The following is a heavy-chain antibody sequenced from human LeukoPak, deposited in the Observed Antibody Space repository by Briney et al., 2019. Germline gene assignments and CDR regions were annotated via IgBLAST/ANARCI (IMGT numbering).Heavy chain of an antibody. CDR3: ARDRAYCRFDE. Sequence: PGGSLRLSCAASGFGFSSSWMSWVRQTPGKGLGWVAEIDPTGGTIVYVDSVKGRFTISRDNAKSSVFLQMSGLRAEDAAVYFCARDRAYCRFDEWGQGTHVTVSS. D-gene: IGHD1-26*01. V-gene: IGHV3-7*01. CDR2: IDPTGGTI. J-gene: IGHJ4*02. CDR1: GFGFSSSW.